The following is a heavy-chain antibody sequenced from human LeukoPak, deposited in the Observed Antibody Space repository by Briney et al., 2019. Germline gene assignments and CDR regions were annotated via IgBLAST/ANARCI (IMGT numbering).Heavy chain of an antibody. D-gene: IGHD5-12*01. CDR3: ARSRVPTIPNLDY. J-gene: IGHJ4*02. V-gene: IGHV1-2*02. CDR2: INPNSGAT. Sequence: GASVKVSCKASGYTFTDYYIHWLRQAPGQGLEWMGWINPNSGATNSAQHFQGRVTMTRDTSVNTAYMELSRLTFDDTAVYFCARSRVPTIPNLDYWGQGILLTVSS. CDR1: GYTFTDYY.